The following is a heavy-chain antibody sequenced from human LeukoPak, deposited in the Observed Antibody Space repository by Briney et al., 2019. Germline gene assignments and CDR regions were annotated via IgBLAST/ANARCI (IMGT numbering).Heavy chain of an antibody. J-gene: IGHJ1*01. CDR3: ARPGIAAAGTEYFQH. CDR2: IYHSGST. Sequence: SETLSLTCTVSGGSISSSSYYWGWIRQPPGKGLEWIGSIYHSGSTYYNPSLKSRVTISVDTSKNQFSLKLSSVTAADTAVYYCARPGIAAAGTEYFQHWGQGTLVTVSS. CDR1: GGSISSSSYY. D-gene: IGHD6-13*01. V-gene: IGHV4-39*07.